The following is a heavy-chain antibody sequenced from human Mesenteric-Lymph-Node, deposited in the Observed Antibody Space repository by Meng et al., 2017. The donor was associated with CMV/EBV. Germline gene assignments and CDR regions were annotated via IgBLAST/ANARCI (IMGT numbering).Heavy chain of an antibody. J-gene: IGHJ4*02. D-gene: IGHD3-9*01. Sequence: GESLKISCTASGFTFSSYAMSWVRQAPGKGLEWVSTITGSGGNAFYADSVKGRFTISRDNSKNTLFLQMDSLRAQDTAVYYCAKELRDWRPLDYWGQGTLVTVSS. V-gene: IGHV3-23*01. CDR2: ITGSGGNA. CDR3: AKELRDWRPLDY. CDR1: GFTFSSYA.